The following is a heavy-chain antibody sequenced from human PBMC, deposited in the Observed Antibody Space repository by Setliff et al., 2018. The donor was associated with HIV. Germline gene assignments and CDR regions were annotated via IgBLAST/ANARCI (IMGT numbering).Heavy chain of an antibody. CDR1: GGSISSGGYC. V-gene: IGHV4-31*03. CDR3: ARGVKIFGVVILPPNWFDP. D-gene: IGHD3-3*01. Sequence: SETLSLTCTVSGGSISSGGYCWSWIRQHPGKGLEGIGYIYYSGSTYHNPSLKSRVTISVDTSKNQFSLKLSSVTAADTAVYYCARGVKIFGVVILPPNWFDPWGQGTLVTVSS. CDR2: IYYSGST. J-gene: IGHJ5*02.